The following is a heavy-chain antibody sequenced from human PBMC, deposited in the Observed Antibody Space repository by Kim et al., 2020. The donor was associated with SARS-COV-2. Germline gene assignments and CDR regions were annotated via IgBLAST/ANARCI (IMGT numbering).Heavy chain of an antibody. CDR3: ARGLDGAAAGTQNYYYYGMDV. Sequence: GGSLRLSCAASGFTFSSYGMHWVRQAPGKGLEWVAVIWYDGSNKYYADSVKGRFTISRDNSKNTLYLQMNSLRAEDTAVYYCARGLDGAAAGTQNYYYYGMDVWGQGTTVTVSS. J-gene: IGHJ6*02. D-gene: IGHD6-13*01. CDR2: IWYDGSNK. V-gene: IGHV3-33*01. CDR1: GFTFSSYG.